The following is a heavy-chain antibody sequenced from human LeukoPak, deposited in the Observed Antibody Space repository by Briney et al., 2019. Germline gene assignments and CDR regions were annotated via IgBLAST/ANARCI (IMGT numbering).Heavy chain of an antibody. CDR3: ARASSGVTTHFDY. D-gene: IGHD1/OR15-1a*01. J-gene: IGHJ4*02. CDR2: IRFDESEK. Sequence: GGSLRLSCAAFGFAFSSYGMHWVRQAPGKGLEWVAFIRFDESEKNYADSVKGRFTISRDNSKNTVYLQMNSLRAEDTAVYYCARASSGVTTHFDYWGQGTLVTVSS. CDR1: GFAFSSYG. V-gene: IGHV3-30*02.